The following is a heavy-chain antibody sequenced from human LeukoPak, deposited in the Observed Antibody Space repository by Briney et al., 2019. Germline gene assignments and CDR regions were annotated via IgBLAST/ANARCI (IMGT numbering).Heavy chain of an antibody. CDR1: VGSIRRSSSY. D-gene: IGHD4-23*01. CDR3: ARHGDGGRVDAFDM. CDR2: MYYTEST. J-gene: IGHJ3*02. Sequence: SETLSLTRTFSVGSIRRSSSYWGSTCQPPGKGLELIGSMYYTESTYYKPALKSRITMSIDTYKNQFSLKLSSVSAAGTAVYYCARHGDGGRVDAFDMWGEGAMVTVSS. V-gene: IGHV4-39*01.